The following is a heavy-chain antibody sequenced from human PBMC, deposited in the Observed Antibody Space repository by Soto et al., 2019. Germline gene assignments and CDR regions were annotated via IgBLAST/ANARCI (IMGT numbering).Heavy chain of an antibody. CDR2: ISGSGTST. V-gene: IGHV3-23*01. J-gene: IGHJ4*02. CDR1: GFTFSIYA. D-gene: IGHD2-21*01. Sequence: GGSLRLSCAASGFTFSIYALNWVRHAPGKGLEWVAEISGSGTSTYYAPSVKGRFIISSDSSKNTLYLRMYSLRAEDTAMYYCAKSLSALFSLGDFKYWGQGALVTVSS. CDR3: AKSLSALFSLGDFKY.